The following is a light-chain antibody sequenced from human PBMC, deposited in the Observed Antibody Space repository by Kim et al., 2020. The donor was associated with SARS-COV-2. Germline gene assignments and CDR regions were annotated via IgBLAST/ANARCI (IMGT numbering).Light chain of an antibody. CDR1: QDIYNY. CDR3: QHYHNLPFT. CDR2: DAS. Sequence: DIQMTQSPSSLSASVGDRVTITCQASQDIYNYLNWYQQKPGRAPKLLIYDASNLEAGVPSRFSGSGSGTDFTFTISSLQPEGFATYYCQHYHNLPFTFGPGTKVDIK. J-gene: IGKJ3*01. V-gene: IGKV1-33*01.